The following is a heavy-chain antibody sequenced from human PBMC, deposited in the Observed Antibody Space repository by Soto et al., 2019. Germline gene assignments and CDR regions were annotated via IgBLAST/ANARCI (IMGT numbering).Heavy chain of an antibody. CDR2: IYVTGAV. D-gene: IGHD2-21*01. CDR3: ARRRIATNTYMWLAP. Sequence: TPALTCGFPWAALNSVNYFWGVIRQGPGKGLEWIGHIYVTGAVDYNPSLRDRITTSQAPSERQFSLNLRLATAADTAVYYCARRRIATNTYMWLAPRAQGTLVTFS. J-gene: IGHJ5*02. V-gene: IGHV4-31*11. CDR1: WAALNSVNYF.